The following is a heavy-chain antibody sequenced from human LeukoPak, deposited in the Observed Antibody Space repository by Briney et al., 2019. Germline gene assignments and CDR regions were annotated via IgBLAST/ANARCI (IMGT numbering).Heavy chain of an antibody. Sequence: SETLSLTCTVSGGSISSYYWSWIRQPPGKGLEWIGYIYYSGSTKYNPSLRSRVTMSVDTSKNQFSLRLSSVSAADTAVYYCARQGGEYYSDSRGYYYYFDDWGQATLVTVSS. CDR2: IYYSGST. D-gene: IGHD3-22*01. V-gene: IGHV4-59*08. CDR1: GGSISSYY. J-gene: IGHJ4*02. CDR3: ARQGGEYYSDSRGYYYYFDD.